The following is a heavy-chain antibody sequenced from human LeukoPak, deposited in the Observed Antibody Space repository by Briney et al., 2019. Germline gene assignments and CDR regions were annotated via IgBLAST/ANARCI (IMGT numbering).Heavy chain of an antibody. Sequence: SETLSLTRTVSGGSISSGGYYWSWIRQHPGKGLEWIGYIYYSGSTYYNPSLKSRVTTSVDTSKNQFSLKLSSVTAADTAVYYCARDLRYCTNGVCWTPFFDYWGQGTLVTVSS. CDR1: GGSISSGGYY. CDR3: ARDLRYCTNGVCWTPFFDY. CDR2: IYYSGST. V-gene: IGHV4-31*03. J-gene: IGHJ4*02. D-gene: IGHD2-8*01.